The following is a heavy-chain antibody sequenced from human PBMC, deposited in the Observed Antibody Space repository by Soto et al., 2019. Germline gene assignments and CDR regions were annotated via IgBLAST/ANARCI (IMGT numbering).Heavy chain of an antibody. CDR1: GFTLNTHGMG. D-gene: IGHD1-1*01. CDR3: AQQYNGNFDH. J-gene: IGHJ4*02. CDR2: IYWDDSK. V-gene: IGHV2-5*02. Sequence: QITLEESGTTLVKATQTLTLTCALSGFTLNTHGMGVAWVRQPPGKALEWLALIYWDDSKYYSPSLESRLTVTKVTSKNQVVLTMTNMDPGDTATYFCAQQYNGNFDHWGRGTLITVSS.